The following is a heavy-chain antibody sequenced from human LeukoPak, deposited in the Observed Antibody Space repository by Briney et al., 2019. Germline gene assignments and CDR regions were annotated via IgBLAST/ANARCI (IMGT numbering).Heavy chain of an antibody. V-gene: IGHV4-39*01. CDR2: IYHTGTT. Sequence: SETLSLTCTVSGVSSISIDYYWDWIRQPRGKGPEWIEAIYHTGTTYYNPSLKSRVTISVDTSKNQFSLRLSSVAATDTAVFYCARRVSGVSWYFDLWGRGTLVTVSS. CDR3: ARRVSGVSWYFDL. CDR1: GVSSISIDYY. J-gene: IGHJ2*01. D-gene: IGHD5/OR15-5a*01.